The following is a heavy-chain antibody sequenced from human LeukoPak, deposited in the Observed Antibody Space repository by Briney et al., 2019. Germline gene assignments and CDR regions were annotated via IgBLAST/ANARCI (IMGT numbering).Heavy chain of an antibody. CDR2: IIPIVGIA. CDR3: ARDGEMAAIYFDY. Sequence: SVKVSCKASGGTFSTYPISWVRQAPGQGLEWMGGIIPIVGIANYAQTFRARVTITADKSTNTAYMELSSLRSEDTAVYYCARDGEMAAIYFDYWGQGTLVTVSS. D-gene: IGHD5-24*01. CDR1: GGTFSTYP. V-gene: IGHV1-69*17. J-gene: IGHJ4*02.